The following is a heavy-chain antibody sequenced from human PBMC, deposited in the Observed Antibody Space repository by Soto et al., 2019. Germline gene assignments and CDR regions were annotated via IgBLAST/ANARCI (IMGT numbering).Heavy chain of an antibody. CDR3: ARGGGLDD. J-gene: IGHJ4*02. Sequence: QVQLVQSGAEVKKPGASVKVSCKASGYSFTSFPIHWVRQAPGQGLECMGWINAANGYTRYSQKFQGRVTITRDTPATTAYMDLRSLASEDTAVYYCARGGGLDDCGQGTLITVSS. D-gene: IGHD3-10*01. CDR2: INAANGYT. CDR1: GYSFTSFP. V-gene: IGHV1-3*01.